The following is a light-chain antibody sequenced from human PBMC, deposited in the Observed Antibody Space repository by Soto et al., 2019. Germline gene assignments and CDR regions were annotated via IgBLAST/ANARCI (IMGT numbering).Light chain of an antibody. CDR1: NIGSKS. CDR2: YDS. J-gene: IGLJ2*01. Sequence: SSELTQPPSVSVAPGKTARITCGGNNIGSKSVHWYQQKPGQPPVLVIYYDSDRPSGIPERFSGSNSGNTATLTISRVEAGDEADYYCQVWDSSSDRVVFGGGTKLTVL. CDR3: QVWDSSSDRVV. V-gene: IGLV3-21*04.